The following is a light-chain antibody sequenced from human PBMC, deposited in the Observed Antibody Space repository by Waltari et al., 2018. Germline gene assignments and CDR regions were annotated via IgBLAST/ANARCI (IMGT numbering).Light chain of an antibody. CDR3: QAWDSSTAV. J-gene: IGLJ2*01. CDR1: KLGDKY. Sequence: SYELTQPPSLSVSPGQPASITCSGDKLGDKYACWYQQKPGQSPVLVIYQDSKRPSGIPERFSGSNSGNTATLTISGTQAMDEADYYCQAWDSSTAVFGGGTKLTVL. CDR2: QDS. V-gene: IGLV3-1*01.